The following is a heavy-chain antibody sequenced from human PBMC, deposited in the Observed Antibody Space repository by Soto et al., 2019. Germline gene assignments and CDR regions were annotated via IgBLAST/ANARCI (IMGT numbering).Heavy chain of an antibody. CDR3: ARDVVGSDYFDS. V-gene: IGHV1-2*02. CDR2: INPKTGGT. CDR1: GYTFTDYY. D-gene: IGHD1-26*01. J-gene: IGHJ4*02. Sequence: QVQLVQSGAEVKKPGASVKVSCKASGYTFTDYYMHWVRQAPGQGLEWMGWINPKTGGTNYAQKFQGRVTMTRDTSLTRAYMELSRLRSDDTAVYYCARDVVGSDYFDSWGQGTLVTVSS.